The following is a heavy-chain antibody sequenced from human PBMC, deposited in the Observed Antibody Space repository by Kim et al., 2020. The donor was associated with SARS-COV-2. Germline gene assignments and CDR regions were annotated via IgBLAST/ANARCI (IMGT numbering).Heavy chain of an antibody. Sequence: GGSLRLSCEASGFTFDDYAMHWVRQAPGKGLEWVSLISGDGGSTYYADSVKGRFTISRDNSKNSLYLQMNSLRTEDTALYYCAKDMSPPAYYYILTGPYDAFDIWRQGTMVTGSS. V-gene: IGHV3-43*02. CDR2: ISGDGGST. J-gene: IGHJ3*02. CDR3: AKDMSPPAYYYILTGPYDAFDI. CDR1: GFTFDDYA. D-gene: IGHD3-9*01.